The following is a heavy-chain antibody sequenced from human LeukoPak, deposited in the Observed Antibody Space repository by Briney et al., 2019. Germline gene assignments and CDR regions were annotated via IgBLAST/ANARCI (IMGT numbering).Heavy chain of an antibody. D-gene: IGHD3-22*01. CDR3: ARVPPSDSSGWYYYDTSGYKATTRYFDY. J-gene: IGHJ4*02. CDR2: INHSGST. Sequence: SETLSLICAVYGGSFSGYYWSWIRQPPGKGLEWIGEINHSGSTNYNPSLKSRVTISVDTSKNQFSLKLNSVTAADTAVYYCARVPPSDSSGWYYYDTSGYKATTRYFDYWGQGTLVTVSS. CDR1: GGSFSGYY. V-gene: IGHV4-34*01.